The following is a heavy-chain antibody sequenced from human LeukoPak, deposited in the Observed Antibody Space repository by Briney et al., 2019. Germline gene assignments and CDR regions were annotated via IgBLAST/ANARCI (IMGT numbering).Heavy chain of an antibody. CDR1: GGSISRYH. D-gene: IGHD1-26*01. V-gene: IGHV4-4*09. J-gene: IGHJ4*02. Sequence: LETLSLTCTVSGGSISRYHWGWVRQPPGKGLEWSGYILTSGSTNYNPSLKNRLTISVDTSKNQFTLKVNSVTAADTAVYYCARVRVSGSYLYYFDSWGQGNLVTVSS. CDR2: ILTSGST. CDR3: ARVRVSGSYLYYFDS.